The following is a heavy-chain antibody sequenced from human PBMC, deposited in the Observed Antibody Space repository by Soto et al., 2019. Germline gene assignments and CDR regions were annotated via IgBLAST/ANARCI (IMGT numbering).Heavy chain of an antibody. V-gene: IGHV4-59*12. Sequence: SETLSLTCTVSGGSISSYYWSWIRQPPGKGLEWIGYIYYSGSTNYNPSLKSRVTISVDTSKNQFSLKLSSVTAADTAVYYWARGLAVADINWFDPWGQGTLVTVSS. J-gene: IGHJ5*02. D-gene: IGHD6-19*01. CDR1: GGSISSYY. CDR2: IYYSGST. CDR3: ARGLAVADINWFDP.